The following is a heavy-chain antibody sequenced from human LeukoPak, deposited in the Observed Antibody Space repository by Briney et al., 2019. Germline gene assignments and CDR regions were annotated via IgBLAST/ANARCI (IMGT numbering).Heavy chain of an antibody. CDR2: IYYSGST. J-gene: IGHJ4*02. D-gene: IGHD3-16*01. Sequence: SQTLSLTCTVSGGSINSGGYYWTWIRQHPGKVLEWIGYIYYSGSTNYSPSLKSRVTISVDTSKSHYSLKLSSVTAADTAVYYCARVRFRGVSVLWGQGTRVTVSS. CDR3: ARVRFRGVSVL. V-gene: IGHV4-31*03. CDR1: GGSINSGGYY.